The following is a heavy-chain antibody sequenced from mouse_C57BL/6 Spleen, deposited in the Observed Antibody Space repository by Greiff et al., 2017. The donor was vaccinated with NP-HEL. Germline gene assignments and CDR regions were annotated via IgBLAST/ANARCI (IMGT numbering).Heavy chain of an antibody. CDR3: ARRAYSSGPAWFAY. CDR2: IWSGGST. CDR1: GFSLTSYG. V-gene: IGHV2-2*01. D-gene: IGHD3-2*02. J-gene: IGHJ3*01. Sequence: VQLQQSGPGLVQPSQSLSITCTVSGFSLTSYGVHWVRQSPGKGLEWLGVIWSGGSTDYNAAFISRLSISKDNSKSQVFFKMNSLQADDTAIYDCARRAYSSGPAWFAYWGQGTLVTVSA.